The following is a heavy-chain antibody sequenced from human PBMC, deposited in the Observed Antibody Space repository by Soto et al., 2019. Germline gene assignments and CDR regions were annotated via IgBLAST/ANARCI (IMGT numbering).Heavy chain of an antibody. J-gene: IGHJ4*02. CDR3: ANWKWLTRWYLAN. Sequence: QTGWSLRLSCAASGITLSSYAMSWVRQAPGKGLEWVSAIDGGGVSTYYADSVKGRFTISKDTSKSTLSLQMNNLRAEDTAVYYCANWKWLTRWYLANRGQGTFVTVSA. D-gene: IGHD6-19*01. CDR2: IDGGGVST. CDR1: GITLSSYA. V-gene: IGHV3-23*01.